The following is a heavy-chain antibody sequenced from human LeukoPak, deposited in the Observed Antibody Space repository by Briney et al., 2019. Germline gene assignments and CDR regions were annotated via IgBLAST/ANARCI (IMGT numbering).Heavy chain of an antibody. CDR3: ARTYSSSEGLDY. CDR2: INPSGGST. J-gene: IGHJ4*02. CDR1: GYTFTRYY. Sequence: ASVKVSCKASGYTFTRYYMHWVRQAPGQGLEWMGIINPSGGSTSYAQKFQGRVTMTRDMSTSAVYMELSSLRSEDTAVYYCARTYSSSEGLDYWGQGTLVTVSS. D-gene: IGHD6-13*01. V-gene: IGHV1-46*01.